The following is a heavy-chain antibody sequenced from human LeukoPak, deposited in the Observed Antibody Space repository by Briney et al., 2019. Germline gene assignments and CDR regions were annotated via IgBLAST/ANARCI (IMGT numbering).Heavy chain of an antibody. CDR1: GGTFSSYA. D-gene: IGHD2-15*01. V-gene: IGHV1-69*06. CDR2: IIPIFGTA. CDR3: ARGRGGKYCSGGSCYPYDYYYYYMDV. Sequence: ASVKVSCKASGGTFSSYAISWVRQAPGQGLKWMGGIIPIFGTANYAQKFQGRVTITADKSTSTAYMELSSLRSEDTAVYYCARGRGGKYCSGGSCYPYDYYYYYMDVWGKGTTVTVSS. J-gene: IGHJ6*03.